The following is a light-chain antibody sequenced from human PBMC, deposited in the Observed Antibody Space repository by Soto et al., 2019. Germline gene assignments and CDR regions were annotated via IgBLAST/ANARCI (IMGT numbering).Light chain of an antibody. Sequence: EIVMTQSPATLSVSPGERATLSCRARQSVSSNLAWYQQKPGQAPRLLIYGASTRATGIPARFSGSGSGTEFTLYISSLQSEDFSVYYCQQYNNWPRTFGQGTKVEIK. J-gene: IGKJ1*01. V-gene: IGKV3-15*01. CDR2: GAS. CDR3: QQYNNWPRT. CDR1: QSVSSN.